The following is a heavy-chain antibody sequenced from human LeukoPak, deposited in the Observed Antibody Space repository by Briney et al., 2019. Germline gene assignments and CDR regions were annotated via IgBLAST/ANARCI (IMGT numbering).Heavy chain of an antibody. CDR2: ISSSSSYI. J-gene: IGHJ5*02. CDR1: GFTFSSYS. D-gene: IGHD2-15*01. V-gene: IGHV3-21*01. Sequence: GGSLRLSCAASGFTFSSYSMNWVRQAPGKGLEWVSSISSSSSYIYYADSVKGRFTISRDNAKNSLYLQMNSLRAEDTAVYYCARSQGGSSRNWFDPWGQGTLVTVSS. CDR3: ARSQGGSSRNWFDP.